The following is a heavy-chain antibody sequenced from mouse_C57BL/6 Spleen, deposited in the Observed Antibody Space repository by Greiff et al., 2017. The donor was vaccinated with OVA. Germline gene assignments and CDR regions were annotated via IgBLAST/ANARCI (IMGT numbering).Heavy chain of an antibody. CDR3: AREGVSTMVTTRAWFAY. J-gene: IGHJ3*01. CDR2: INPSNGGT. V-gene: IGHV1-53*01. CDR1: GYTFTSYW. D-gene: IGHD2-2*01. Sequence: QVQLQQPGTELVKPGASVKLSCKASGYTFTSYWMHWVKQRPGQGLEWIGNINPSNGGTNYNEKFKSKATLTVDKSSSTAYMQLSSLTSEDSAVYYCAREGVSTMVTTRAWFAYWGQGTLVTVSA.